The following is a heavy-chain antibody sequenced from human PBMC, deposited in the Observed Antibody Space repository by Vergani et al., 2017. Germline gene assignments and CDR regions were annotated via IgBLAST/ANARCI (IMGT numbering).Heavy chain of an antibody. CDR2: IYAGDSDV. Sequence: EVLLVQSGAEVKTPGEPLNISCQGSGYSITNYWIAWVRQRPGKGLEWMGIIYAGDSDVSYSPSFQGQVTMSVDKSLSTANLQWNSLTASDTATYYCAKTHDCSSLYSAYNWFDPWGQGTQVTVSS. D-gene: IGHD2-8*01. CDR1: GYSITNYW. CDR3: AKTHDCSSLYSAYNWFDP. J-gene: IGHJ5*01. V-gene: IGHV5-51*03.